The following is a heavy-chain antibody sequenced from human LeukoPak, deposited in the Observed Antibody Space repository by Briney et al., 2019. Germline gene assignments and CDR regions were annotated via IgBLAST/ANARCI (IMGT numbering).Heavy chain of an antibody. Sequence: GGSLRLSCAAPGFTFSSYAMSWVRQAPGKGLEWVSGISDSDDSIDYADFVKGRFTISRDNSKNTLYLQMNSLRAEDTAVYYCAKGRLPTDYWGQGTLVTVSS. CDR2: ISDSDDSI. CDR1: GFTFSSYA. CDR3: AKGRLPTDY. J-gene: IGHJ4*02. V-gene: IGHV3-23*01.